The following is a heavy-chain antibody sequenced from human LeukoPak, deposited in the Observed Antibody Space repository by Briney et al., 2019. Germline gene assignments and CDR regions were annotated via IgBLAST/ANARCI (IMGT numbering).Heavy chain of an antibody. CDR1: GFTFSSYW. D-gene: IGHD5-18*01. CDR2: IKQDGSEK. Sequence: GGSLRLSCAASGFTFSSYWMSWVRQAPGKGLEWVANIKQDGSEKYYVDSVKGRFTISRDNAKNSLYLQMNSLRAEDTAVYYCARDRNSYLYYYMDVWGKGTTVTVSS. V-gene: IGHV3-7*01. J-gene: IGHJ6*03. CDR3: ARDRNSYLYYYMDV.